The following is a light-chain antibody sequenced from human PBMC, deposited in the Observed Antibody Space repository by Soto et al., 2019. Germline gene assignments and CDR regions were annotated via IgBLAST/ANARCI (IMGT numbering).Light chain of an antibody. CDR1: HDIVHW. V-gene: IGKV1-5*01. J-gene: IGKJ3*01. Sequence: DIQMTQSPSTLSASVGDRVTITCRASHDIVHWLAWYKQKRGKAPKLLIFDDSNLESGDPSRFSGSGSGTEFGLPISRLQPDDFATYYRQQYKKDFTFGPGNKVDVK. CDR2: DDS. CDR3: QQYKKDFT.